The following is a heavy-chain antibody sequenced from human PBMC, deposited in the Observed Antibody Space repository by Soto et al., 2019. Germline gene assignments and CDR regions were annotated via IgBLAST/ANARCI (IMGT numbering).Heavy chain of an antibody. V-gene: IGHV1-3*01. J-gene: IGHJ4*02. CDR2: IRAGSGKA. D-gene: IGHD2-21*01. Sequence: QVHLVQSGAEVKKPGASVRVSCKASGYNFTDNRIHWLRQAPGQRLEWMGWIRAGSGKAQYSEKFLGRVTITRDTSATTAHMELSSLSSDDTALYYCERGGIPLCEYWGQGTLVTFSS. CDR1: GYNFTDNR. CDR3: ERGGIPLCEY.